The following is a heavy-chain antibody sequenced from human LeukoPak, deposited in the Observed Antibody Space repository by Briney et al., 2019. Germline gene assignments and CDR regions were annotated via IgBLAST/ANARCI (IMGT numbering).Heavy chain of an antibody. V-gene: IGHV4-34*01. CDR2: VNHSGST. Sequence: SETLSLTCAVYGGSFSGYYWSWIRQPPGKGLEWIGEVNHSGSTNYNPSLKSRVTISVDTSKNQFSLKLSSVTAADTAVYYCARGSRGYSYGWGKGTLVTVSS. J-gene: IGHJ4*02. CDR1: GGSFSGYY. D-gene: IGHD5-18*01. CDR3: ARGSRGYSYG.